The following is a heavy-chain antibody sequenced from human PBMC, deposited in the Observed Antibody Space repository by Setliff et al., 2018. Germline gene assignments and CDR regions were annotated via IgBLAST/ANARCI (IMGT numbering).Heavy chain of an antibody. J-gene: IGHJ4*02. V-gene: IGHV4-61*09. CDR2: IYTSGST. CDR3: ARARSGDYSDSTGYLDY. Sequence: PSETLSLTCTVSGGSFTSGSYYWSWIRQPAGKGLEWIGHIYTSGSTNYNPSLKSRVTISVDTSKNQFSLKLSSVSAADTAVYYCARARSGDYSDSTGYLDYWGQGTLVTVSS. D-gene: IGHD3-22*01. CDR1: GGSFTSGSYY.